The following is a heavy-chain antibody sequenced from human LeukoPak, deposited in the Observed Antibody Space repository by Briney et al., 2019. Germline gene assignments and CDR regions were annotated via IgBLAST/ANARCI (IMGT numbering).Heavy chain of an antibody. CDR2: INEDGSAT. Sequence: GGSLRLSCAASGFTFSNYWMHWVRQVPGKGLVWVSRINEDGSATFYADSVKGRFTISRDNAKNTLFLQMSSLRAEDTAVYFCAREILAPGKTHDYWGQGTLVTVSS. J-gene: IGHJ4*02. CDR3: AREILAPGKTHDY. V-gene: IGHV3-74*01. CDR1: GFTFSNYW.